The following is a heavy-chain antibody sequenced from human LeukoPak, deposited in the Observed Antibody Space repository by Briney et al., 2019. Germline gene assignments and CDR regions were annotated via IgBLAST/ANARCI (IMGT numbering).Heavy chain of an antibody. D-gene: IGHD1-26*01. V-gene: IGHV3-48*04. CDR2: ISSSSSTI. CDR3: ARDRGISGSYPFDY. Sequence: GGSLRLSCAASGFTFSSYGMTWVRQAPGKGLEWVSYISSSSSTIYYADSVKGRFTISRDNAKNSLYLQMNSLRAEDTAVYYCARDRGISGSYPFDYWGQGTLVTVSS. J-gene: IGHJ4*02. CDR1: GFTFSSYG.